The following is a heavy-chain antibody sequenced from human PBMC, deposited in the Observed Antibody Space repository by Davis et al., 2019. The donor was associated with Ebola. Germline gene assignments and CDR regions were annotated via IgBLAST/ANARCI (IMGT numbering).Heavy chain of an antibody. CDR2: ISGSGGST. CDR1: GFTFSSYA. Sequence: GGSLRLSCAASGFTFSSYAMSWVRQAPGKGLEWVSAISGSGGSTYYADSVKGRFTISRDNAKNTLYLQMNSLRAEDTAVYYCASQCSSTSCYYGMDVWGKGTTVTVSS. CDR3: ASQCSSTSCYYGMDV. V-gene: IGHV3-23*01. J-gene: IGHJ6*04. D-gene: IGHD2-2*01.